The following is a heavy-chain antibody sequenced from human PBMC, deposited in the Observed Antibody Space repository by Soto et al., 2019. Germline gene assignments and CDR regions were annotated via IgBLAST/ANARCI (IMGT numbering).Heavy chain of an antibody. J-gene: IGHJ6*02. D-gene: IGHD3-22*01. Sequence: XQTLSLACTDSGSSMSRYYSYWIRQPPGTGLELFADIYYSGSTNYHPSLKSRVTIPVDTSKNQFSLKLSSLTAADTAVYYCASPNYYDSSGYYFEGDYYYGMVVGGQGSTVNVSS. CDR3: ASPNYYDSSGYYFEGDYYYGMVV. CDR1: GSSMSRYY. V-gene: IGHV4-59*01. CDR2: IYYSGST.